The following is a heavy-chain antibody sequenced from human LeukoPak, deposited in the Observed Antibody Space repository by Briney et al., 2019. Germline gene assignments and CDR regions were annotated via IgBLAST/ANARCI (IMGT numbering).Heavy chain of an antibody. V-gene: IGHV3-23*01. CDR3: AKEIPVAVYFDY. J-gene: IGHJ4*02. D-gene: IGHD2-2*01. Sequence: GGSLRLSCAASGFTFSSYAMSWVRQAPGKGLEWVSAITGSGRNAYYADSVKGRFTVSRDNSKNTMWLQMNSLRAEDTAVYYCAKEIPVAVYFDYWGQGTLVTVSS. CDR1: GFTFSSYA. CDR2: ITGSGRNA.